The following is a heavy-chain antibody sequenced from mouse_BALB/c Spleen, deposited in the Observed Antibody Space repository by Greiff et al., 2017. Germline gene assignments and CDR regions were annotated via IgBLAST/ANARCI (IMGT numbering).Heavy chain of an antibody. V-gene: IGHV5-6-4*01. D-gene: IGHD5-1*01. Sequence: EVQRVESGGGLVKPGGSLKLSCAASGFTFSSYTMSWVRQTPEKRLEWVATISSGGSYTYYPDSVKGRFTISRDNAKNTLYLQMSSLKSEDTAMYYCTRDTYSFDYWGQGTTLTVSS. CDR1: GFTFSSYT. CDR2: ISSGGSYT. CDR3: TRDTYSFDY. J-gene: IGHJ2*01.